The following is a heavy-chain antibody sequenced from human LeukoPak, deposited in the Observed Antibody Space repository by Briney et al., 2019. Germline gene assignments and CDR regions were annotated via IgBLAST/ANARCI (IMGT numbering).Heavy chain of an antibody. V-gene: IGHV3-7*01. J-gene: IGHJ3*02. Sequence: GGSLRLSCAASGFTFSSYWKSWVRQAPGKGLEWVANIKQDGSEKYYVDSVKGRFTISRDNAKNSLYLQMNSLRAEDTAVYYCARDRRWLQDDAFDIWGQGTMVTVSS. CDR3: ARDRRWLQDDAFDI. CDR2: IKQDGSEK. D-gene: IGHD5-24*01. CDR1: GFTFSSYW.